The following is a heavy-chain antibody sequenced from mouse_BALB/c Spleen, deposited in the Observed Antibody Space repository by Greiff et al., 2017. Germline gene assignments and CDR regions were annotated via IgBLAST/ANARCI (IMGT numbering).Heavy chain of an antibody. CDR2: IDPETGGT. J-gene: IGHJ4*01. CDR1: GYTFTDYE. D-gene: IGHD3-3*01. V-gene: IGHV1-15*01. CDR3: AREWDNSAMDY. Sequence: QVQLQQSGAELVRPGASVTLSCKASGYTFTDYEMHWVKQTPVHGLEWIGAIDPETGGTAYNQKFKGKATLTADKSSSTAYMELRSLTSEDSAVYYCAREWDNSAMDYWGQGTSVTVSS.